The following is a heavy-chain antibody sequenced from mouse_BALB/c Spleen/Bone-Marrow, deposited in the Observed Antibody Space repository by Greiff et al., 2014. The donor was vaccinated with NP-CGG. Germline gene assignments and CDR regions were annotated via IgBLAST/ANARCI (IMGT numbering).Heavy chain of an antibody. Sequence: VQLQQSGPDLVKPSQSLSLTCTVTGYSITSGYSWHWIRQFPGNKLEWMGYIYYSGSTNYNPSLKSRISIIRDTSKNQLFLQLNSVTTEDTTTYYCARDGNYDYFDYWGQGTTLTVSS. CDR2: IYYSGST. J-gene: IGHJ2*01. V-gene: IGHV3-1*02. CDR1: GYSITSGYS. CDR3: ARDGNYDYFDY. D-gene: IGHD2-1*01.